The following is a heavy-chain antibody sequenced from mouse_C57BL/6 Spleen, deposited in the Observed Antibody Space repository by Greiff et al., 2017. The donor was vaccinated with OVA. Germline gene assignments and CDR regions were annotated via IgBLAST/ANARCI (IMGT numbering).Heavy chain of an antibody. CDR2: INPSNGGT. CDR3: ARRGVRAYAMDD. J-gene: IGHJ4*01. D-gene: IGHD3-1*01. V-gene: IGHV1-53*01. CDR1: GYTFTSYW. Sequence: QVQLQQPGPELVKPGASVKLSCKASGYTFTSYWMHWVKQRPGQGLEWIGNINPSNGGTTYNAKFKSKATLTVDKSSSTAYMQRSSLTYEDSAVYGCARRGVRAYAMDDWGQGTSVTVSS.